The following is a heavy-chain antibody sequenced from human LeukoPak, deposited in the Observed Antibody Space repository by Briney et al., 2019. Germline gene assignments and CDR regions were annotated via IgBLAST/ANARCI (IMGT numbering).Heavy chain of an antibody. D-gene: IGHD6-13*01. CDR3: ARGHIAAAGYYYYYYMDV. V-gene: IGHV1-2*06. CDR1: GYTFTGYY. J-gene: IGHJ6*03. CDR2: INPNSGGT. Sequence: ASVKVSCKASGYTFTGYYMHWVRQAPGQGLEWMGRINPNSGGTNYAQKFQGEVTMTRDTSISTAYMELSRLRSDDTAVYYCARGHIAAAGYYYYYYMDVWGKGTTVTVSS.